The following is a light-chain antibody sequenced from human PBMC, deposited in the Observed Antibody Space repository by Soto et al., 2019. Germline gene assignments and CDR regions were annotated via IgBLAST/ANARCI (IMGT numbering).Light chain of an antibody. CDR3: QQYGSSPPLT. J-gene: IGKJ4*01. CDR2: GAS. Sequence: EIVLTQSPGTLPLSPGERATLSCRASQSVSSNYLAWYQQNPGQAPRLLIYGASSRATGIPDWFSGSGSVTDFTRTISILLREEFVLYYCQQYGSSPPLTFGGGTKVEIK. V-gene: IGKV3-20*01. CDR1: QSVSSNY.